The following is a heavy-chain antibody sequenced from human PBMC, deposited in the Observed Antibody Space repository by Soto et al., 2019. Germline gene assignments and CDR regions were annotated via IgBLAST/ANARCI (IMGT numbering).Heavy chain of an antibody. J-gene: IGHJ3*02. CDR1: GGSISSSSYY. V-gene: IGHV4-39*07. Sequence: SETLSLTCTVSGGSISSSSYYWGWIRQPPGKGLEWIGYIYHSGSTYYNPSLKSRVTISVDRSKSQFSLKLSSVTAADTAVYYCARVWGYSYGLASDIWGQGTMVTVSS. CDR3: ARVWGYSYGLASDI. CDR2: IYHSGST. D-gene: IGHD5-18*01.